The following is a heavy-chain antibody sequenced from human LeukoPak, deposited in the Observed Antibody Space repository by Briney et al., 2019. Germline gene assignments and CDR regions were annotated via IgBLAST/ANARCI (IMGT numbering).Heavy chain of an antibody. CDR3: ATGDCRSSSCYRKTYYYYMDV. V-gene: IGHV3-30*01. D-gene: IGHD2-2*01. CDR1: GFSFSNYA. Sequence: GRSLRLSCAASGFSFSNYAMHGVRQAPGKGLEWVAVISYDGSIKYYADSVKGRFTISRDNSKNTLYLQMDSLRTEDTAAFYCATGDCRSSSCYRKTYYYYMDVWGKGTTVTVSS. J-gene: IGHJ6*03. CDR2: ISYDGSIK.